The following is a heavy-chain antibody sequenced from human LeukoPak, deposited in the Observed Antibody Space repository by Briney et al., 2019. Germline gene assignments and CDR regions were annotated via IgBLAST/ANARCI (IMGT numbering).Heavy chain of an antibody. CDR2: ISGSGGST. D-gene: IGHD3-3*01. J-gene: IGHJ4*02. CDR3: AKGEGNFGDFWSGYYNPHFDY. Sequence: PGGSLRLSYAASGFTFSSHAMSWLRQAPGKGLAWVSGISGSGGSTYYADFVKGRFTISRDNSKNTLYLQMNSLRSEDTAVYYCAKGEGNFGDFWSGYYNPHFDYWGQGTLVTVSS. CDR1: GFTFSSHA. V-gene: IGHV3-23*01.